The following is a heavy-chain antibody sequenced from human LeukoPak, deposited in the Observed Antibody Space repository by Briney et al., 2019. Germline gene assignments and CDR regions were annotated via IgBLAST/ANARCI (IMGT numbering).Heavy chain of an antibody. CDR2: IYTSGST. J-gene: IGHJ6*02. CDR1: GGSISSYY. Sequence: PSEALSLTCTVSGGSISSYYWSWIRQPAGKGLEWIGRIYTSGSTNYNPSLKSRVTMSVDTSKNQFTLKLSSVTAADTAVYYCASDGGYYYYGMDVWGQGTTVTVSS. D-gene: IGHD2-15*01. V-gene: IGHV4-4*07. CDR3: ASDGGYYYYGMDV.